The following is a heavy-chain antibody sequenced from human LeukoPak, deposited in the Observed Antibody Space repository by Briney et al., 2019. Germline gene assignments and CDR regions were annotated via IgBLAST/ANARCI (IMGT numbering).Heavy chain of an antibody. J-gene: IGHJ5*01. CDR1: GFTFSNYN. CDR2: ISSSSSTI. CDR3: ARDRHVRSSWYNWVDS. V-gene: IGHV3-48*02. Sequence: TGGSLRLSCAASGFTFSNYNMNWVRQAPGKGLEWVSYISSSSSTIYYADSVKGRFTISRDNAKNSLYLQMNSLRDEDTAVYYCARDRHVRSSWYNWVDSWGQGTLVTVSS. D-gene: IGHD6-13*01.